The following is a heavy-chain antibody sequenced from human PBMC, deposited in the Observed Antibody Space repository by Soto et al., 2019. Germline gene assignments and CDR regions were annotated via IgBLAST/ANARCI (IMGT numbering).Heavy chain of an antibody. Sequence: GASVKVSCKASGYSFTSYDINWVRQASGQGLEWLGWMTPISGETGYAQKFQGRVSMTRDTSTSTAYVELSSLRVGDTALYYCARDGIGGTAFRGFLDYWGQGTLVTVSS. D-gene: IGHD1-1*01. CDR1: GYSFTSYD. V-gene: IGHV1-8*01. CDR2: MTPISGET. J-gene: IGHJ4*02. CDR3: ARDGIGGTAFRGFLDY.